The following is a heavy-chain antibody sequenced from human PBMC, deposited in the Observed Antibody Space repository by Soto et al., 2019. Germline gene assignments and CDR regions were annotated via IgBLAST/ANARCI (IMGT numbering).Heavy chain of an antibody. CDR3: ARDRLVISINYYYGMDV. Sequence: ASVKVSCKASGYTFTSYYMHWVRQAPGQGLEWMGIINPSGGSTSCAQKFQGRVTMTRDTSTSTVYMELSSLRSEDTAVYYCARDRLVISINYYYGMDVWGQGTTVTVSS. V-gene: IGHV1-46*01. CDR2: INPSGGST. J-gene: IGHJ6*02. D-gene: IGHD3-9*01. CDR1: GYTFTSYY.